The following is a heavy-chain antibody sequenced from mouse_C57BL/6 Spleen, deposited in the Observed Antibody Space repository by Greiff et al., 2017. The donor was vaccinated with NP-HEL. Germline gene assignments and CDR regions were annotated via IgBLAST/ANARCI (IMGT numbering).Heavy chain of an antibody. D-gene: IGHD1-1*01. J-gene: IGHJ1*03. Sequence: EVKLVESGGGLVKPGGSLKLSCAASGFTFSDYGMHWVRQAPEKGLEWVAYISSGSSTIYYADTVKGRFTISRDNAKNTLFLQMTSLRSEDTAMYYCARRYYGSSGYFDVWGTGTTVTVSS. V-gene: IGHV5-17*01. CDR1: GFTFSDYG. CDR3: ARRYYGSSGYFDV. CDR2: ISSGSSTI.